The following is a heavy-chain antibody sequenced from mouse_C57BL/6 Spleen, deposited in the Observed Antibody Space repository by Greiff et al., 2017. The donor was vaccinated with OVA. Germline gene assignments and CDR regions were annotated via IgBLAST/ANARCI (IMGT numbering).Heavy chain of an antibody. CDR2: IWSGGST. D-gene: IGHD1-1*01. Sequence: QVQLQQSGPGLVQPSQSLSITCTVSGFSLTSYGVHWVRQSPGQGLEWLGVIWSGGSTDYNAAFMSRLSITKDNSKSQVFFKMNSLQADDTAIYYFAKITTVVAPSNYAMDYWGQGTSVTVSS. CDR1: GFSLTSYG. V-gene: IGHV2-5*01. CDR3: AKITTVVAPSNYAMDY. J-gene: IGHJ4*01.